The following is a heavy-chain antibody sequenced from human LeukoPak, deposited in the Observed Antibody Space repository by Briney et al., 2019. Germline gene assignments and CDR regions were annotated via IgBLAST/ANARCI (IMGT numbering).Heavy chain of an antibody. CDR2: IPYNSTNK. V-gene: IGHV3-30*02. CDR1: GFTFDSYS. CDR3: AKDLGELSLGSDY. J-gene: IGHJ4*02. D-gene: IGHD3-16*02. Sequence: GGSLRLSCAASGFTFDSYSMSWVRQAPGKGLEWVSFIPYNSTNKYYADSVKGRFTISRDNSKNTLYLQMNSLRAEDTAVYYCAKDLGELSLGSDYWGQGTLVTVSS.